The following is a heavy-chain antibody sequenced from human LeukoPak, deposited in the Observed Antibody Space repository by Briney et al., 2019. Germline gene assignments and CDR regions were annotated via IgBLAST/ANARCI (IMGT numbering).Heavy chain of an antibody. D-gene: IGHD6-19*01. J-gene: IGHJ4*02. V-gene: IGHV3-74*01. CDR2: IKSDGSST. CDR3: VRYGAVAGTFDY. Sequence: GGSLRLSCAASGFTFSSYEMNWVRQAPGKGLVWVSRIKSDGSSTSYADSVKGRFTISRDNAKNTLYLQMNSLRAEDMAVYYCVRYGAVAGTFDYWGQGTLVTVSS. CDR1: GFTFSSYE.